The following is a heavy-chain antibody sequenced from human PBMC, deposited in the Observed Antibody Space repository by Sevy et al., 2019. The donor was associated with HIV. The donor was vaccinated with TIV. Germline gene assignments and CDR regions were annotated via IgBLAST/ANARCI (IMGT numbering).Heavy chain of an antibody. Sequence: GGSLRLSCAASGFTFSSYSMNWVRQAPGKGLEWVSSISSSSSYIYYADSVKGRFTISRDNAKNSLYLQMNSLRAEDTAVYYGARVGNDFWSGYSYDAFDIWGQGTMVTVSS. CDR2: ISSSSSYI. CDR3: ARVGNDFWSGYSYDAFDI. J-gene: IGHJ3*02. V-gene: IGHV3-21*01. CDR1: GFTFSSYS. D-gene: IGHD3-3*01.